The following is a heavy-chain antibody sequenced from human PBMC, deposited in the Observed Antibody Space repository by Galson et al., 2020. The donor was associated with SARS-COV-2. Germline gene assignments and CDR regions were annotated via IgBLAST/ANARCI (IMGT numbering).Heavy chain of an antibody. CDR2: IISIFGTA. D-gene: IGHD3-10*01. CDR3: ARAGYITMVRRDIKGDYYYGRDG. J-gene: IGHJ6*02. Sequence: SVKVSCKASGGTFSSYAISWVRQAPGQGLEWMGGIISIFGTANYAQKFQGRVTITADESTSTAYMELSSLRSEDTAVYYCARAGYITMVRRDIKGDYYYGRDGWGQGTKVTVSS. CDR1: GGTFSSYA. V-gene: IGHV1-69*13.